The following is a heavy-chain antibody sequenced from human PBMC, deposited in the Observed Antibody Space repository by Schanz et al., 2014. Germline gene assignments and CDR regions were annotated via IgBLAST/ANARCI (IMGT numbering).Heavy chain of an antibody. Sequence: DVHLLESGGGLVQPGGSLRLSCAASEFTFSTDAMSWVRQAPGKGLEWLSVISASGGDTYYADSVKGRFTISRDNFKNTLYLQMNSLRAEDTAVYFCAKDLGVDCGDGCFNWYFDLWGRGTLXTVSS. D-gene: IGHD2-21*02. CDR2: ISASGGDT. CDR1: EFTFSTDA. V-gene: IGHV3-23*01. J-gene: IGHJ2*01. CDR3: AKDLGVDCGDGCFNWYFDL.